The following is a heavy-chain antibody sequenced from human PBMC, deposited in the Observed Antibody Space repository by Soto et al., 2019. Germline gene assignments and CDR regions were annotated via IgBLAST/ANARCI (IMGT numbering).Heavy chain of an antibody. CDR2: INHSGST. J-gene: IGHJ5*02. D-gene: IGHD3-10*01. Sequence: SETLSLTCAVYGGSFSGYYWSWIRQPPGKGLEWIGEINHSGSTNYNPSLKSRVTISVDTSKNQFSLKLSSVTAADTAVYYCARGHVLWFGEPTKNWFDPWGQGILVTVSS. V-gene: IGHV4-34*01. CDR3: ARGHVLWFGEPTKNWFDP. CDR1: GGSFSGYY.